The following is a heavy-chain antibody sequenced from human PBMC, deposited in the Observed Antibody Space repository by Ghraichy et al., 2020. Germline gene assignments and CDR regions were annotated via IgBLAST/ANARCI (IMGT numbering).Heavy chain of an antibody. J-gene: IGHJ4*02. CDR2: IYISGST. CDR3: ATGITMVRGVHLDY. CDR1: GGSISSGSYY. D-gene: IGHD3-10*01. Sequence: SETLSLTCTVSGGSISSGSYYWSWIRQPAGKGLEWIGRIYISGSTNYNPSLKSRVTISVDTSKNQFSLKLSSVTAADTAVYYCATGITMVRGVHLDYWGQGTLVTVSS. V-gene: IGHV4-61*02.